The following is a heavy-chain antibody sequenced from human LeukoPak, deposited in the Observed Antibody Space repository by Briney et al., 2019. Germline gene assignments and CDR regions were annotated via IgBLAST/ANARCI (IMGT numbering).Heavy chain of an antibody. V-gene: IGHV4-30-4*01. J-gene: IGHJ4*02. CDR2: IYYSGST. CDR1: GGSISSGDYY. Sequence: PSQTLSLTCTVSGGSISSGDYYWSWIRQPPGKGLEWIVYIYYSGSTYYNPSLKSRVTISVDTSKNQFSLKLSSVTAADTAVYYCARDRGAAAGTSYFDYWGQGTLVTVSS. D-gene: IGHD6-13*01. CDR3: ARDRGAAAGTSYFDY.